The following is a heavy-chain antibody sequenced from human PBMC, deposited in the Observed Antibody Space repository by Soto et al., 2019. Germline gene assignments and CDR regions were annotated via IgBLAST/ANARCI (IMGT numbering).Heavy chain of an antibody. CDR3: ARMVGRTYYYGSGSPPSYYYYGMDV. CDR1: GGTISSSSYY. D-gene: IGHD3-10*01. J-gene: IGHJ6*02. V-gene: IGHV4-39*01. Sequence: SETLSLTCTVSGGTISSSSYYWGWIRQPPGKGLEGLGSIYYSGSTYYNPSLKSRVTISVDTSKNQFSLKLSSVTAADTAVYYCARMVGRTYYYGSGSPPSYYYYGMDVWGQGTTVTVSS. CDR2: IYYSGST.